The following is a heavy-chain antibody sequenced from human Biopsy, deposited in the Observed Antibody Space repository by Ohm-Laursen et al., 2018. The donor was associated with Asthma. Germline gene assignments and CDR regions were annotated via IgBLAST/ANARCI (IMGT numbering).Heavy chain of an antibody. V-gene: IGHV3-9*01. CDR3: SREEPTSGWYQGSILR. Sequence: SLRLSCAASGFSFDDYAMFWVRQAPGKGLEWVSGISWNSGTIGYADSVKGRSTISRDNSKNTLYLQMNSLRAEDTAVYYCSREEPTSGWYQGSILRWGQGTLVTVSS. J-gene: IGHJ4*02. CDR1: GFSFDDYA. CDR2: ISWNSGTI. D-gene: IGHD6-19*01.